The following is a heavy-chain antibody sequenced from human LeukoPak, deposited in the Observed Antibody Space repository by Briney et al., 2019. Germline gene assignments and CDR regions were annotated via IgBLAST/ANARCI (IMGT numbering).Heavy chain of an antibody. V-gene: IGHV3-11*01. CDR3: ARSIPAGNRR. D-gene: IGHD2-2*01. J-gene: IGHJ4*02. CDR1: GFTFSDYY. Sequence: TGGSLRLSCAASGFTFSDYYMSWIRQAPGKGLEWVSYISSSGSTIDYADSVKGRFTISRDNAKNSLYLQMNSLRAEDTAVFYCARSIPAGNRRWGQGTLVTVSS. CDR2: ISSSGSTI.